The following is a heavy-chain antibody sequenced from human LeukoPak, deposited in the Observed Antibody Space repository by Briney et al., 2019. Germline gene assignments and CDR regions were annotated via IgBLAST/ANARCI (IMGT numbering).Heavy chain of an antibody. J-gene: IGHJ4*02. V-gene: IGHV4-38-2*01. CDR3: AEYCSGGSCYPGHFDY. Sequence: SETLSLTCAVSGYSISSGYYWGWIRQPPGEGLEWIGSIYHSGSTYYNPSLKSRVTISVDTSKNQFSLKLSSVTAADTAVYYCAEYCSGGSCYPGHFDYWGQGTLVTVSS. CDR1: GYSISSGYY. CDR2: IYHSGST. D-gene: IGHD2-15*01.